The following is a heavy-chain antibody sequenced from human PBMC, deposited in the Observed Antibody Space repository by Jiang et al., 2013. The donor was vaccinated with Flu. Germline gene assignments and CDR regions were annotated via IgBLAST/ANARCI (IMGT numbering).Heavy chain of an antibody. CDR2: MKSSGVT. CDR1: GHTFSHSH. Sequence: SGAEVKKPGASVRVSCQASGHTFSHSHVHWVRQAPGQGLEWMAIMKSSGVTSYTQRFQDRVTLTRDTSASTVYMELSDLRSDDSAVYYCAEESSAVLASVLAGTYYSGMDFWGQKGHGHRLL. J-gene: IGHJ6*04. D-gene: IGHD2-21*02. CDR3: AEESSAVLASVLAGTYYSGMDF. V-gene: IGHV1-46*01.